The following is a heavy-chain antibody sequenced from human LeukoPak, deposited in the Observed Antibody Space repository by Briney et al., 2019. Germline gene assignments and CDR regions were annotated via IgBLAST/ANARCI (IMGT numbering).Heavy chain of an antibody. J-gene: IGHJ5*02. CDR1: GGSINSGGYY. Sequence: PSETLSLTRNVSGGSINSGGYYWGWIRQPPGKGLEWIGSIDYSGSADYSPSLKSRLTISVDTSKNQFSLRVASVTAADTAVYYCARRTYSYGFRFDPWGQGTLVTVSS. CDR3: ARRTYSYGFRFDP. V-gene: IGHV4-39*01. CDR2: IDYSGSA. D-gene: IGHD3-16*02.